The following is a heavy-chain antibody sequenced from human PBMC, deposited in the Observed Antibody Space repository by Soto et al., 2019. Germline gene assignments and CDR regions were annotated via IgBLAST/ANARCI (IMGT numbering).Heavy chain of an antibody. CDR3: ALKVVTYYDN. CDR2: INPAGGTT. J-gene: IGHJ4*02. D-gene: IGHD2-21*02. Sequence: QVQLVQSGAEVKKPGASVRISCRASGYSCTSTYVHWVRQAPGQGPEWMGIINPAGGTTYYAQKFQGRLTITSDTSTDTVFMDLNDLTSEDTAVYFCALKVVTYYDNWGQGTLLTVSS. V-gene: IGHV1-46*01. CDR1: GYSCTSTY.